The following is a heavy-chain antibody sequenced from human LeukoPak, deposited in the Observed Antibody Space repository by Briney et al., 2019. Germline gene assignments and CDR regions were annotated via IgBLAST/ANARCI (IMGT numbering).Heavy chain of an antibody. Sequence: ASVKVSCKASGYTFTSYYMHWVRQAPGQGLEWMGIINPSGGSTSYAQKFQGRVTMTRDTSTSTVYMELSSLRSEDTAVYYCARYAYYYDSSSYLGYWGQGTLVTVSS. D-gene: IGHD3-22*01. CDR1: GYTFTSYY. J-gene: IGHJ4*02. V-gene: IGHV1-46*01. CDR2: INPSGGST. CDR3: ARYAYYYDSSSYLGY.